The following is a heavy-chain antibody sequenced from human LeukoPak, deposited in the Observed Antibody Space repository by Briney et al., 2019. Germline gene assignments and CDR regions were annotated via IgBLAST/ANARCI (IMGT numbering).Heavy chain of an antibody. CDR3: ARRGYSYGYGIFDP. V-gene: IGHV4-39*01. D-gene: IGHD5-18*01. Sequence: SETLSPTCTVSGGSISSSSYYWGWIRQPPGKGLEWIGSIYYSGSTYYNPSLKSRVTISVDTSKNQFSLKLSSVTAADTAVYYCARRGYSYGYGIFDPWGQGTLVTVPS. J-gene: IGHJ5*02. CDR1: GGSISSSSYY. CDR2: IYYSGST.